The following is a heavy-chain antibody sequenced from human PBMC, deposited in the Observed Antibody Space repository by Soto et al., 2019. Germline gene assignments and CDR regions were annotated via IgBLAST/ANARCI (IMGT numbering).Heavy chain of an antibody. D-gene: IGHD1-1*01. J-gene: IGHJ1*01. Sequence: QLQLQESGPGLVKPSETLSLTCSVFGGSIRSTRYYWGWVRQPPGKGLEWLGSIYYTGATQYKPSLEGRVTMSVDTSMNQFSLKLRFVTAADSAIYYCAREDRDDNRGPGNWGQGTLVTVSS. CDR2: IYYTGAT. V-gene: IGHV4-39*02. CDR1: GGSIRSTRYY. CDR3: AREDRDDNRGPGN.